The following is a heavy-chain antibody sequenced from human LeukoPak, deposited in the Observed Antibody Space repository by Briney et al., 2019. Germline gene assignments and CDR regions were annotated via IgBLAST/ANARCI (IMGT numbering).Heavy chain of an antibody. J-gene: IGHJ4*02. V-gene: IGHV3-64*01. Sequence: PGGSLRLSCAASGFTFSSYAMHWVRQAPGKGLEYVSAISSNGGSTYYANSVKGRFTISRDNSKNTLYLQMGSLRAEDMAVYYCASNSRGLYYFDYWGQGTLVTVSS. CDR2: ISSNGGST. CDR1: GFTFSSYA. CDR3: ASNSRGLYYFDY. D-gene: IGHD2-21*01.